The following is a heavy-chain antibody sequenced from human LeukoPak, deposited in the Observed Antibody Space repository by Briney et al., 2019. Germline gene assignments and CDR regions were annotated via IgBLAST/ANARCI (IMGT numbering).Heavy chain of an antibody. D-gene: IGHD3-22*01. CDR3: ARVLNLYDSSGYYLGSGGAFDI. Sequence: PSETLSLTCTFSGGSISSSSYSSGWIRQPPGKGLDWIGYIYYRRSTYYNPSLKNRVTITVDTSKNKFSLKLSSVTAADTAVYYCARVLNLYDSSGYYLGSGGAFDIWGQGTMVTVSS. J-gene: IGHJ3*02. CDR2: IYYRRST. CDR1: GGSISSSSYS. V-gene: IGHV4-31*03.